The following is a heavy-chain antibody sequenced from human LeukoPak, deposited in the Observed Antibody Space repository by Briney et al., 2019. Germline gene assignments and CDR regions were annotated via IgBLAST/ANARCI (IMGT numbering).Heavy chain of an antibody. V-gene: IGHV4-59*01. CDR3: ARSSYYYAADASDI. D-gene: IGHD3-10*01. Sequence: SETLSLTCTVSGGSISSYYWSWIRQPPGKGLEWIGYVYYSGSTNYNPSLKSRVTISVDTSKNQFSLKLSSVTAADTAVYYCARSSYYYAADASDIWGQGTMVTVSS. CDR2: VYYSGST. J-gene: IGHJ3*02. CDR1: GGSISSYY.